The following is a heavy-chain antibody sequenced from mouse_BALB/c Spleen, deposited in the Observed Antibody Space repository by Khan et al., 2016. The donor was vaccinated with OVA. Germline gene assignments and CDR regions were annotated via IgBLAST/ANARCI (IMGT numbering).Heavy chain of an antibody. CDR2: IYYSGTV. V-gene: IGHV3-5*02. Sequence: VQLQQSGPGLVKPSQTVSLTCTVTGISITSGNYRWSWIRPFPGNKLEWIGNIYYSGTVTYNQSLTSRTTITRDISKNQFFLEMNSLTAEDTATYYSARDYGSLYWFFDVWGAGTTVTISS. J-gene: IGHJ1*01. CDR1: GISITSGNYR. D-gene: IGHD1-1*01. CDR3: ARDYGSLYWFFDV.